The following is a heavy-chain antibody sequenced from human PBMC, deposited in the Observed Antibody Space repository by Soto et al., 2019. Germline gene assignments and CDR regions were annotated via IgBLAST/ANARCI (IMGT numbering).Heavy chain of an antibody. V-gene: IGHV3-13*01. D-gene: IGHD2-15*01. J-gene: IGHJ6*02. CDR3: TRKTPPNGMEV. CDR2: IGSGGDT. Sequence: EVQLVESGGGLVQPGGSLRLSCAASGFTLSSYDIHWVRQATGEGLAWVSGIGSGGDTHYADSVKGRFIISREDGKNSLYLQMNNPRVGEPAVYYCTRKTPPNGMEVWGPGATVTVSS. CDR1: GFTLSSYD.